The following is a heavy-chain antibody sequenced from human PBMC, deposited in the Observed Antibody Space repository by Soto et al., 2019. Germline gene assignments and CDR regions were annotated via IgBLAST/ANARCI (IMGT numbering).Heavy chain of an antibody. CDR2: INPSGGST. CDR1: GYTFTSYY. V-gene: IGHV1-46*01. CDR3: ARSPTYYYDSSGYMWPAEHDY. Sequence: GASVKVSCKASGYTFTSYYMHWVRQAPGQGLEWMGIINPSGGSTSYAQKFQGRVTMTRDTSTSTVYMELSSLRSEDTAVYYCARSPTYYYDSSGYMWPAEHDYWGQGTLVTVSS. D-gene: IGHD3-22*01. J-gene: IGHJ4*02.